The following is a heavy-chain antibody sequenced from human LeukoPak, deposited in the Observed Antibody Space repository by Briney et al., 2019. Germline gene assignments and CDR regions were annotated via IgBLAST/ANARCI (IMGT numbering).Heavy chain of an antibody. CDR3: AGADPYGGNSADDY. J-gene: IGHJ4*02. V-gene: IGHV4-34*01. Sequence: PSETLSLTCAVYGGSFSGYYWSWIRQPPGKGLEWIGEINHSGSTNYNPSLKSRVTISVDTSKNQFSLKLSSVTAADTAVYYCAGADPYGGNSADDYWGQGTLVTVSS. D-gene: IGHD4-23*01. CDR1: GGSFSGYY. CDR2: INHSGST.